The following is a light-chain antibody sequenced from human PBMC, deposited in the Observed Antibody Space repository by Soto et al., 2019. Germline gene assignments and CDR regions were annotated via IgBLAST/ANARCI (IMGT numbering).Light chain of an antibody. Sequence: EIVLTQSPGTLSLSPGERATLSCRASQSVSSSYLAWYQQKPGQAPRLLIYGASSRATGIPDRFSGSGSGTDFTLTISRLEPEDFAVYYCQHYAGGSRINCGQGTRREIK. V-gene: IGKV3-20*01. CDR3: QHYAGGSRIN. CDR2: GAS. CDR1: QSVSSSY. J-gene: IGKJ5*01.